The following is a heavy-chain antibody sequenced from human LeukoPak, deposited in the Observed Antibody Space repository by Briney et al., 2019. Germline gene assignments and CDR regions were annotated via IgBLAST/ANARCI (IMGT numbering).Heavy chain of an antibody. Sequence: SETLSLTCAVYGGSFSGYYWSCIRQPPGKGLEWIGEINHSGSTNYNPSLKSRVTISVDTSKNQFSLKLSSVTAADTAVYYCARVVPDCSSTSCYIDYWGQGTLVTVSS. CDR1: GGSFSGYY. D-gene: IGHD2-2*02. V-gene: IGHV4-34*01. CDR3: ARVVPDCSSTSCYIDY. J-gene: IGHJ4*02. CDR2: INHSGST.